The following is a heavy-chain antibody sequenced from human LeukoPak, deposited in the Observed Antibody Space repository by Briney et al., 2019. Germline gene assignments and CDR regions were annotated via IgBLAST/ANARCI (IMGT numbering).Heavy chain of an antibody. V-gene: IGHV3-21*01. CDR2: ISSSSSYI. CDR1: GFTFISYS. D-gene: IGHD3-3*02. Sequence: GGSLRLSCAASGFTFISYSMNWVRQAPGKGLEWVSSISSSSSYIYYADSVKGRFTISRDNAKNSLHLQMNSLRAEDTAVYYCAREKAFLEWLSAGRRDGYYMDVWGKGTTVTVSS. J-gene: IGHJ6*03. CDR3: AREKAFLEWLSAGRRDGYYMDV.